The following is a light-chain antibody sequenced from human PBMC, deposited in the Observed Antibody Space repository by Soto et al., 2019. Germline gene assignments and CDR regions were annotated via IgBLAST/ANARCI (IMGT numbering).Light chain of an antibody. CDR3: HQRQSWPRT. Sequence: EIVLTQSPATLSSFPGDRVTLSCRASQYINTRLAWYQHRPGQAPRLLIYQTSLRAAGIPARFSASGSGTDFTLTINSLAPEDFAIYYCHQRQSWPRTFGQGTKVDIK. J-gene: IGKJ1*01. CDR1: QYINTR. CDR2: QTS. V-gene: IGKV3-11*01.